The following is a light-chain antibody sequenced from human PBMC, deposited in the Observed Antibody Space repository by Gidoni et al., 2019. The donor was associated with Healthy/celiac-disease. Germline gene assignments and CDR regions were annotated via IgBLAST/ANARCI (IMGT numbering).Light chain of an antibody. CDR3: MQALQTPPT. J-gene: IGKJ5*01. V-gene: IGKV2-28*01. CDR2: LGS. Sequence: DIVMPKSPLSLPVTPGEPASISCRSSQSLLHSNGYNYLDWYLQKPGQSPQLLIYLGSNRASGVPDRFSGSGSGTDFTLKISRVEAEDVGVYYCMQALQTPPTFGQGTRLEIK. CDR1: QSLLHSNGYNY.